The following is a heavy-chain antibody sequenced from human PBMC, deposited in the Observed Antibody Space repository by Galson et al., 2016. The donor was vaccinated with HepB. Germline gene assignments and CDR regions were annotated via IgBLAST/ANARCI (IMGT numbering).Heavy chain of an antibody. V-gene: IGHV3-30*04. D-gene: IGHD3-10*01. CDR1: GFTFSSYS. CDR3: ARGAYLWFHNTAEYYFDY. Sequence: SLRLSCAASGFTFSSYSANWVRQAPGKGLEWVSVISKDGSNKFYADSVMGRFTISRDNSKNTLYLEMNSLRPEDTAVYYCARGAYLWFHNTAEYYFDYWGQGALVTVTP. J-gene: IGHJ4*02. CDR2: ISKDGSNK.